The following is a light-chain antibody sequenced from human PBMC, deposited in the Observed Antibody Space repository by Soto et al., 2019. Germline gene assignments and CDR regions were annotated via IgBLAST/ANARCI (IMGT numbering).Light chain of an antibody. J-gene: IGKJ4*01. CDR3: QNYYSAPLT. V-gene: IGKV1-27*01. CDR1: QGISDN. Sequence: DIQMTQSPSSLSASVGDRVTITCRASQGISDNLAWYQQKPGKAPQLLIRGASTLPSGVPSRFSGSGSGTDFILIISSLQPDDVVTYYYQNYYSAPLTFGGGTKVEIK. CDR2: GAS.